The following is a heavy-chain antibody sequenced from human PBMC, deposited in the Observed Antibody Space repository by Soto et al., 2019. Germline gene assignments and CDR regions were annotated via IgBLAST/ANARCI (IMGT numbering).Heavy chain of an antibody. V-gene: IGHV4-31*03. Sequence: SETLSLTCTVSGGSISSGGYYWSWIRQHPGKGLEWIGYIYYSGSTNYNPSLKSRVTISVDTSKNQFSLKLSSVTAADTAVYYCARSKVTRARISDYGMEVWGQGTTVTVSS. CDR3: ARSKVTRARISDYGMEV. D-gene: IGHD4-17*01. J-gene: IGHJ6*02. CDR2: IYYSGST. CDR1: GGSISSGGYY.